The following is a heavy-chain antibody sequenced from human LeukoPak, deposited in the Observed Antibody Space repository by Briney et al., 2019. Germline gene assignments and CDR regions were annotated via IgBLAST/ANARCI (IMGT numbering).Heavy chain of an antibody. V-gene: IGHV3-53*04. CDR3: ARAYDSSGYWPEYFHH. D-gene: IGHD3-22*01. J-gene: IGHJ1*01. CDR1: GFTFSSIA. CDR2: IYGGGST. Sequence: PGGSLRLSCAASGFTFSSIAMSWVRQAPGKGLEWVSIIYGGGSTYYADSVNGRFTISRHNSKNTLFLQMNSLRTEDTAVYYCARAYDSSGYWPEYFHHWGQGTLVTVSS.